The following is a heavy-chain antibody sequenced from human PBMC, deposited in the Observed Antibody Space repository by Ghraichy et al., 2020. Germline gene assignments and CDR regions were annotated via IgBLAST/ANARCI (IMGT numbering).Heavy chain of an antibody. CDR2: ISSSSSTI. CDR1: GFTFSSYS. J-gene: IGHJ4*02. Sequence: GGSLRLSCAASGFTFSSYSMNWVRQAPGKGLEWVSYISSSSSTIYYADSVKGRFTISRDNAKNSLYLQMNSLRDEDTAVYYCAREDRPYYYDSSGYYYSGQGTLVTVSS. D-gene: IGHD3-22*01. CDR3: AREDRPYYYDSSGYYY. V-gene: IGHV3-48*02.